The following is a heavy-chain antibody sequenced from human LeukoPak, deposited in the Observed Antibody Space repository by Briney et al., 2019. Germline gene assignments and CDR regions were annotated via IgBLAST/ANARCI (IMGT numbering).Heavy chain of an antibody. CDR3: ARGAYYYDSSGYCDY. J-gene: IGHJ4*02. V-gene: IGHV1-8*01. CDR2: MNPNSGNT. D-gene: IGHD3-22*01. Sequence: ASVKVSCKASGYTFTSYDINWVRQATGQGLEWMGWMNPNSGNTGYAQKFQGRVTMTTDTSTSTAYMELRSLRSDDTAVYYCARGAYYYDSSGYCDYWGQGTLVTVSS. CDR1: GYTFTSYD.